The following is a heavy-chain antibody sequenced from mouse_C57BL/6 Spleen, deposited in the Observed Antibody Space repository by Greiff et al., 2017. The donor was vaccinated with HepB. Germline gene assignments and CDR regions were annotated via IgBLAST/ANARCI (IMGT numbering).Heavy chain of an antibody. CDR3: ARDAGDTTVVGEGPWYFDV. V-gene: IGHV5-4*01. D-gene: IGHD1-1*01. CDR1: GFTFSSYA. CDR2: ISDGGSYT. J-gene: IGHJ1*03. Sequence: EVKLVESGGGLVKPGGSLKLSCAASGFTFSSYAMSWVRQTPEKRLEWVATISDGGSYTYYPDNVKGRFTISRDNAKNNLYLQMSHLKSEDTAMYYCARDAGDTTVVGEGPWYFDVWGTGTTVTVSS.